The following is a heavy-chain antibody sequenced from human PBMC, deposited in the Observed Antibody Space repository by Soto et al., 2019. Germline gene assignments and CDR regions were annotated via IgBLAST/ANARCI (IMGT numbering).Heavy chain of an antibody. J-gene: IGHJ6*03. V-gene: IGHV4-59*01. CDR2: IYYRGST. Sequence: SETLSLTCTVSGGSISSYYWSWIRQPPGKGLEWIGYIYYRGSTNYNPSLKSRVTISVDTSKNQFSLKLSSVTAADTAVYYCARDTGYSSSWASYYMDVWGKGTTVTVSS. CDR3: ARDTGYSSSWASYYMDV. CDR1: GGSISSYY. D-gene: IGHD6-13*01.